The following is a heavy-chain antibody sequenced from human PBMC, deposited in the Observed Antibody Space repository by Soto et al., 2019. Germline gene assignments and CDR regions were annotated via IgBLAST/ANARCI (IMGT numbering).Heavy chain of an antibody. V-gene: IGHV3-21*01. CDR3: ARESEDLTSNFDY. CDR1: GFTFTRYS. CDR2: ISSTTNYI. J-gene: IGHJ4*02. Sequence: GGSLRLSCAASGFTFTRYSMNWVRQAPGKGLEWVSSISSTTNYIYYADSMKGRFTVSRDNAENSVYLEMNSLSAEDTALYYCARESEDLTSNFDYWGQGTLVTVS.